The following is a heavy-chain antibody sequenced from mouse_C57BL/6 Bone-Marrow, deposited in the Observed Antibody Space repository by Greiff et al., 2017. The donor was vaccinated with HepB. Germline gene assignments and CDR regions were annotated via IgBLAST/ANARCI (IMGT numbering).Heavy chain of an antibody. V-gene: IGHV5-4*01. CDR1: GFTFSSYA. Sequence: DVMLVESGGGLVKPGGSLKLSCAASGFTFSSYAMSWVRQTPEKRLEWVATISDGGSYTYYPDNVKGRFTISRDNAKNNLYLQMSHLKSEDTAMYYCARDFMCAPVPVYWYFDVWGTGTTVTVSS. CDR3: ARDFMCAPVPVYWYFDV. J-gene: IGHJ1*03. D-gene: IGHD1-1*01. CDR2: ISDGGSYT.